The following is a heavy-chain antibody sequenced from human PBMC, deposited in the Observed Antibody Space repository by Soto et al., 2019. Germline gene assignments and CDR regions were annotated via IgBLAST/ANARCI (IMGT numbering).Heavy chain of an antibody. D-gene: IGHD1-26*01. Sequence: SETLSLTCAVSSGSISSSNWWSWVRQPPGKGLEWIGEINYSGSTNYNPSLKSRVTISVDTSKNQFSLKLSSLTAADTAVYYCAREWESLRGAFDGWGQGTMVTVSS. CDR1: SGSISSSNW. V-gene: IGHV4-4*02. CDR3: AREWESLRGAFDG. CDR2: INYSGST. J-gene: IGHJ3*01.